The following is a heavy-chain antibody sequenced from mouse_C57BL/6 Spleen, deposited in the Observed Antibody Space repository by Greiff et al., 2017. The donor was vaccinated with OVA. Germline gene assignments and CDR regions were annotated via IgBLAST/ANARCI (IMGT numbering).Heavy chain of an antibody. CDR2: IHPFDSDT. Sequence: QVQLQQPGAELVKPGASVKVSCKASGYTFTSYWMHWVKQRPGQGLEWIGRIHPFDSDTNYNQKFKGKATLTVDKSSSTAYMQLSSLTSEDSAVYYCAIEVYYYAMDYWGQGTSVTVSS. CDR1: GYTFTSYW. CDR3: AIEVYYYAMDY. J-gene: IGHJ4*01. V-gene: IGHV1-74*01.